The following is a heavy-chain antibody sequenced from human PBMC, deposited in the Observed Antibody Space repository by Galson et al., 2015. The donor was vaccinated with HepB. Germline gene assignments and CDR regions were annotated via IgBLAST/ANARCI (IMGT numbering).Heavy chain of an antibody. J-gene: IGHJ6*02. V-gene: IGHV3-30*18. CDR2: ISYEGSVK. CDR1: GFTFSSYG. D-gene: IGHD2-8*01. Sequence: SLRLSCATSGFTFSSYGLHWVRQAPGKGLEWVAVISYEGSVKYYGDSVRGRPTISRDNSKNAVYLQMNSLRSEDTAVYYCAKDIREGVTARGMLDYYGMDVWGHGTTVTVSS. CDR3: AKDIREGVTARGMLDYYGMDV.